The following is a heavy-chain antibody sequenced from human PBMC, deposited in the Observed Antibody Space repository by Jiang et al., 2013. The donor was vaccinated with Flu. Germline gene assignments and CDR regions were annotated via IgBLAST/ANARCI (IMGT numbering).Heavy chain of an antibody. V-gene: IGHV5-51*01. CDR1: GYSFTSYW. CDR2: IYPGDSDT. J-gene: IGHJ6*02. D-gene: IGHD6-19*01. Sequence: GAEVKKPGESLKISCKGSGYSFTSYWIGWVRQMPGKGLEWMGIIYPGDSDTRYSPSFQGQVTISADKSISTAYLQWSSLKASDTAMYYCARHVSWSSGWDYYGMDVWGQGTTVTVSS. CDR3: ARHVSWSSGWDYYGMDV.